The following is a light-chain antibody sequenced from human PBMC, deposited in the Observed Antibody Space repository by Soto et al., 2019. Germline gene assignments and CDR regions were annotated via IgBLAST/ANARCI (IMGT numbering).Light chain of an antibody. CDR1: SSDVGGYNF. CDR2: EVN. V-gene: IGLV2-14*01. CDR3: SSWTSSTTQV. J-gene: IGLJ3*02. Sequence: QSVLTQPASVSGSPGQSITISCTGTSSDVGGYNFVSWYQQHPGIAPKLMIYEVNNRPSGVSNRFSGSKSGNTASLTISGLQAEDEADYYCSSWTSSTTQVLGGGTKLTVL.